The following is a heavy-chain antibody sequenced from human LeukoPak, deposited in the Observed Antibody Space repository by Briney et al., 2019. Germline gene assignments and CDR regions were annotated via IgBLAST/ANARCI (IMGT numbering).Heavy chain of an antibody. CDR2: IYSGGST. D-gene: IGHD7-27*01. CDR3: ARDSHAWGGYFDY. J-gene: IGHJ4*02. Sequence: GGSLRLSCAASGFTVSSNYMSWVRQAPGKGLEWVSVIYSGGSTYYADSVKGRFTISRDNSKNTLSLQMNSLRAEDTAVYYCARDSHAWGGYFDYWGQGTLVTVSS. V-gene: IGHV3-53*05. CDR1: GFTVSSNY.